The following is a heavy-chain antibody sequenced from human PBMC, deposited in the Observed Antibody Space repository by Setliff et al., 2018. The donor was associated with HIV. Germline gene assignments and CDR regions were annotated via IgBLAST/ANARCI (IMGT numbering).Heavy chain of an antibody. CDR3: ARDWVTRSNYYGSGSPWYFDF. V-gene: IGHV4-4*07. D-gene: IGHD3-10*01. CDR1: DGSVSGYS. Sequence: SETLSLTCSVSDGSVSGYSWSWIRQPAGKGLEWIGRIYASAYSNYNPSLKSRVTMSVDTSQNQFSLKLRSVNAADTAVYYCARDWVTRSNYYGSGSPWYFDFWGRGILVTVSS. CDR2: IYASAYS. J-gene: IGHJ2*01.